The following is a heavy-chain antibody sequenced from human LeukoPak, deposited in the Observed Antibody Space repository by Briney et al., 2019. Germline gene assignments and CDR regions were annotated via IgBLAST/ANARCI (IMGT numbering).Heavy chain of an antibody. J-gene: IGHJ4*02. CDR3: ARATSTSYSSDS. CDR1: GFTVCTNF. V-gene: IGHV3-66*01. D-gene: IGHD2-2*01. CDR2: ICSGGTI. Sequence: GRSLRLSCAASGFTVCTNFLSWVRQAPGKGLEWVSVICSGGTIYYADSVKGRFTISRDYSKNTLYLQMNSLRAEDTAVYYCARATSTSYSSDSWGQGTLVTVSS.